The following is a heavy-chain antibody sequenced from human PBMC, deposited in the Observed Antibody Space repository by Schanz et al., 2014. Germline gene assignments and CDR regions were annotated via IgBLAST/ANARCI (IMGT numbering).Heavy chain of an antibody. CDR2: IHQSGGT. Sequence: QVQLQESGPGLVKPSETLSLTCSVSGGDIGNYYWSWIRQPPGKGLEWIGYIHQSGGTNYNPSLKGRVTILVDTPKTQFSLSLPSLTAADTAVYYCAKFLYDDPSWGQGTLVTVSS. CDR3: AKFLYDDPS. V-gene: IGHV4-59*08. D-gene: IGHD3-3*01. J-gene: IGHJ5*02. CDR1: GGDIGNYY.